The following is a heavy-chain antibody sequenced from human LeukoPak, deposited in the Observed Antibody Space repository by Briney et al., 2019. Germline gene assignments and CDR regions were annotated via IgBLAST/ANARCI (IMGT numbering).Heavy chain of an antibody. Sequence: GGSLRLSCAASGFTFDDYAMHWDRQAPGKGLEWVSLISWDGGSTYYADSVKGRFTVSRDNSKNSLYLQMNSLRAEDTALYYCAKDISPGTVTTFDYWGQGTLVTVSS. CDR1: GFTFDDYA. D-gene: IGHD4-17*01. CDR2: ISWDGGST. CDR3: AKDISPGTVTTFDY. V-gene: IGHV3-43D*03. J-gene: IGHJ4*02.